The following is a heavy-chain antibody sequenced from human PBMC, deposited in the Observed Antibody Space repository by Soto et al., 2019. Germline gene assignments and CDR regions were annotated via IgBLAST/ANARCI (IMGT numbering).Heavy chain of an antibody. J-gene: IGHJ6*02. CDR3: ARVAPRTSYYYYYGMDV. CDR1: GGSISSGDYY. Sequence: SETLSLSCTVSGGSISSGDYYWSWIRQPPGKGLEWIGYIYYSGSTYYNPSLKSRVTISVDTSKNQFSLKLSSVTAADTAVYYCARVAPRTSYYYYYGMDVWGQGTTVTVSS. CDR2: IYYSGST. V-gene: IGHV4-30-4*01.